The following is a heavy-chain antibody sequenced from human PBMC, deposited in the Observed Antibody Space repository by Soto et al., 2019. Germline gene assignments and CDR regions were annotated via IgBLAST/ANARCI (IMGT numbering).Heavy chain of an antibody. CDR3: ARAGYSGYDLGGYYYYYGMDV. Sequence: ASVKVSCKASGGTFSSYAISWVRQAPGQGLEWMGGIIPTFGTANYAQKFQGRVTITADKSTSTAYMELSSLRSEDTAAYYCARAGYSGYDLGGYYYYYGMDVWGQGTTVTVSS. CDR1: GGTFSSYA. J-gene: IGHJ6*02. V-gene: IGHV1-69*06. CDR2: IIPTFGTA. D-gene: IGHD5-12*01.